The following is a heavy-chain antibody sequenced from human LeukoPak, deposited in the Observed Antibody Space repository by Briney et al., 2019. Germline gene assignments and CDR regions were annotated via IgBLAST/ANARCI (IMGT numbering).Heavy chain of an antibody. V-gene: IGHV1-2*02. D-gene: IGHD3-10*01. J-gene: IGHJ4*02. CDR2: INPNSGGT. CDR3: ARDLERYYYGSGSYYPLDY. Sequence: GASVKVSCKASGYTFTGYYMHWVRQAHGQGLEWMGWINPNSGGTNYAQKFQGRVTMTRDTSISTAYMELSRLRSDDTAVYYCARDLERYYYGSGSYYPLDYWGQGTLVTVSS. CDR1: GYTFTGYY.